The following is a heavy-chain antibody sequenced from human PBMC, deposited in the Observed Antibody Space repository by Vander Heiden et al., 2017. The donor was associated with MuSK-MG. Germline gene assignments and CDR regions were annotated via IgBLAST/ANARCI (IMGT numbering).Heavy chain of an antibody. CDR2: IRSKAYGGTT. V-gene: IGHV3-49*03. D-gene: IGHD3-9*01. J-gene: IGHJ3*02. CDR1: GFTFGDYA. Sequence: EVQLVESGGGLVQPGRSLRLYCTVSGFTFGDYAMSGFRQAPGKGLEWLSFIRSKAYGGTTEYAASVKGRFTISRDDSKSIAYLQMSSLKTEDTAVYYCTRRSYDILTGYPTGAFDIWGQGTMVTVSS. CDR3: TRRSYDILTGYPTGAFDI.